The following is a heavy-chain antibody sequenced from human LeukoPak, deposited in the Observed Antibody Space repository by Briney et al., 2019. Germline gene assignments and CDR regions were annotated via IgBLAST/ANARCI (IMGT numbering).Heavy chain of an antibody. V-gene: IGHV3-48*03. J-gene: IGHJ6*04. CDR3: AELGITMIGGV. CDR2: ISSSGSTI. CDR1: GFTFNSYE. D-gene: IGHD3-10*02. Sequence: GGSLRLSCAASGFTFNSYEMNWVRQAPGKGLEWVSYISSSGSTIYYADSVKGRFTISRDNAKNSLYLQMNSLRAEDTAVYYCAELGITMIGGVWGKGTTVTVSS.